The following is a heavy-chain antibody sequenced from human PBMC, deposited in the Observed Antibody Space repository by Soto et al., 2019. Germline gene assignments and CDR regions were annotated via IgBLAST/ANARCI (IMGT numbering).Heavy chain of an antibody. CDR1: GYSFNNYW. V-gene: IGHV5-10-1*01. J-gene: IGHJ6*02. D-gene: IGHD2-15*01. CDR2: IDPSDSYI. Sequence: GESLKIPRSGSGYSFNNYWISLVRQMPGKGLEWMGRIDPSDSYINYNPSFQGHVTISADKSNSTAYLQCNSLKASDTAMYYCAITVGENCNGCKCYFWFDVWGQASKVTFSS. CDR3: AITVGENCNGCKCYFWFDV.